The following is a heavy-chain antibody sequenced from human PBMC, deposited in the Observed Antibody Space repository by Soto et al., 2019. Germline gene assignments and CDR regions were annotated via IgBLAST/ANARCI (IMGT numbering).Heavy chain of an antibody. CDR2: IIPMFGTA. Sequence: SVKVSCKASADTFSSYAINWVRHAPGQELEWMGGIIPMFGTANYAQKFKGRVTITAGESTSTVYMELSSLRSEDTAVYYCARMGTYGGKFPWSLDFWGSGTLVTVSS. CDR3: ARMGTYGGKFPWSLDF. V-gene: IGHV1-69*13. D-gene: IGHD2-15*01. J-gene: IGHJ2*01. CDR1: ADTFSSYA.